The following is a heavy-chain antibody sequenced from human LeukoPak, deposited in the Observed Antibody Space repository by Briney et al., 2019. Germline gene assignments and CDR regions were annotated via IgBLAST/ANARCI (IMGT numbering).Heavy chain of an antibody. J-gene: IGHJ4*02. CDR3: AMAYGSGPVGVPCYFDY. CDR2: IYSGGST. V-gene: IGHV3-66*01. Sequence: PGGSLRLSCAASGFTVSSNYMSWVRQAPGKGLEWVSVIYSGGSTYYADSVKGRFTISRDNSKNTLYLQMNSLRAEDTAVYYCAMAYGSGPVGVPCYFDYWGQGTLVTVSS. D-gene: IGHD3-10*01. CDR1: GFTVSSNY.